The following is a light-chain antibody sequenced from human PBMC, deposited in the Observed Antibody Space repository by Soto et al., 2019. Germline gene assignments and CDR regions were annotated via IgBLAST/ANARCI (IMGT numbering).Light chain of an antibody. CDR1: QSISSY. J-gene: IGKJ1*01. CDR3: QQTYSNPRM. Sequence: DIQMTQSPSSLSASVGDRVTITCRASQSISSYLNWYQQKPGKAPELLIYAASNLQIGVTSRFSGNGSGTDFTLTVSSVQPEDFATYYCQQTYSNPRMFGQGTKVDI. CDR2: AAS. V-gene: IGKV1-39*01.